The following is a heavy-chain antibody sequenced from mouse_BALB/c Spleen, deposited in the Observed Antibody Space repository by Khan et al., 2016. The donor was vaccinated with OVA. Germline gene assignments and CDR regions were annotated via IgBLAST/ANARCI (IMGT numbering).Heavy chain of an antibody. CDR3: ARDFGTPYGWFAY. V-gene: IGHV9-3*02. CDR2: INTNTGEP. CDR1: GYTFTHYG. Sequence: QIQLVQSGPELKKPGEAVRISCEASGYTFTHYGMNWVKQTPGKGLKWMGWINTNTGEPTYAEEFKGRFAFSLATSASTAYLQINNLKNEDTATYCCARDFGTPYGWFAYWGQGTLVTVSA. J-gene: IGHJ3*01. D-gene: IGHD1-1*01.